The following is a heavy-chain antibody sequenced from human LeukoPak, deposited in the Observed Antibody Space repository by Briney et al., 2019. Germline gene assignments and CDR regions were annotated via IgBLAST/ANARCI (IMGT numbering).Heavy chain of an antibody. V-gene: IGHV4-59*02. CDR3: SGRRGFRGPFDY. J-gene: IGHJ4*02. Sequence: SETLSLTCTASGVSVSSYYWRCLRQPPRKGLEWIGYIYYSGRTNYNPSLKSRVTMSVDTSKNQFSLKLTSVPAARPAGYFCSGRRGFRGPFDYWGQGTLVTVSS. CDR2: IYYSGRT. CDR1: GVSVSSYY.